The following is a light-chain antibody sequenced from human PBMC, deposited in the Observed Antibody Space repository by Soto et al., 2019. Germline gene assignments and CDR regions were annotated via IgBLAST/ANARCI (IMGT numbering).Light chain of an antibody. CDR3: QQRHNWPIT. J-gene: IGKJ5*01. V-gene: IGKV3-11*01. Sequence: EIVLTQSPATLSLSPGERATLSCRTSQTIRGLLNWYQQRPGQAPRHLIYDTSNRATDIPARFSGSGSGTDFILTNSSLDPEEFGVYFCQQRHNWPITFGQGTRLDI. CDR2: DTS. CDR1: QTIRGL.